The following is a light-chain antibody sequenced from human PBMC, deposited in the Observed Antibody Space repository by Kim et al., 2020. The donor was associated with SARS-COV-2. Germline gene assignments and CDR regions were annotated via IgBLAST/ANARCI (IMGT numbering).Light chain of an antibody. CDR1: QNINRY. CDR2: DAS. CDR3: QQGSNRPLT. Sequence: LSPGESATLSCRARQNINRYLAWYQQKFGQAPRLLIFDASNRATGIPARFSGSGSGTDFTLTISSLEPEDFAIYYCQQGSNRPLTFGGGTKVDIK. V-gene: IGKV3-11*01. J-gene: IGKJ4*01.